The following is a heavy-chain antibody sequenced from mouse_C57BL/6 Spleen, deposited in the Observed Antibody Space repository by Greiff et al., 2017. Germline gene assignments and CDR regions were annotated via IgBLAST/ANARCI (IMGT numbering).Heavy chain of an antibody. Sequence: QVQLQQSGAELVKPGASVKLSCKASGYTFTEYTIHWVKQRSGQGLEWIGWFYPGSGSIKYNEKFKDKATLTADKSSSTVYMELSRLTSEDSAVYFCARHEALYDYDGGYAMDDWGQGTAVTVSA. CDR3: ARHEALYDYDGGYAMDD. D-gene: IGHD2-4*01. CDR2: FYPGSGSI. CDR1: GYTFTEYT. V-gene: IGHV1-62-2*01. J-gene: IGHJ4*01.